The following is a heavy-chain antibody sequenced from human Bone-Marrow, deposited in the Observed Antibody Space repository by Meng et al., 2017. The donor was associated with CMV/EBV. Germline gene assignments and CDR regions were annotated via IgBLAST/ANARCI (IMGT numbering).Heavy chain of an antibody. CDR3: ARVTSSGYCSSTSCKLTDFDY. CDR2: ISAYNGNT. J-gene: IGHJ4*02. V-gene: IGHV1-18*01. CDR1: YG. D-gene: IGHD2-2*01. Sequence: YGISWVRQAPGQGLGWVGWISAYNGNTNCAQRLQGRVTVTTDTSTSTAYMELRSLRSDDTAVYYCARVTSSGYCSSTSCKLTDFDYWGQGTLVTVSS.